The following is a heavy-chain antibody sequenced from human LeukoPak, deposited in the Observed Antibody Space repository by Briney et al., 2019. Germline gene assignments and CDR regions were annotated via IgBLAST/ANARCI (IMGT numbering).Heavy chain of an antibody. J-gene: IGHJ4*02. V-gene: IGHV4-4*02. CDR3: ARGIAVAGNYFDY. Sequence: RASETLSLTCAVSGGSISSSNRWSWVRQPPGKGLEWIGEIYHSGSTNYNPSLKSRVTISVDKSKNQFSLKLSSVTAADTAVYYCARGIAVAGNYFDYWGQGTLVTVSS. CDR2: IYHSGST. D-gene: IGHD6-19*01. CDR1: GGSISSSNR.